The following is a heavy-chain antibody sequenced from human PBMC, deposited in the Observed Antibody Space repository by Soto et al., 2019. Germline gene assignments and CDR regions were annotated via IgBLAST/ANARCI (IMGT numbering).Heavy chain of an antibody. CDR2: INHSGST. CDR1: GGSFSGYY. Sequence: NPSETLSLTCAVYGGSFSGYYWSWIRQPPGKGLEWIGEINHSGSTNYNPSLKSRVTISVDTSKNQFSLKLSSVTAADTAVYYCARLPIVYIWNYNYYYGMDGWGQATTVTVSS. J-gene: IGHJ6*02. CDR3: ARLPIVYIWNYNYYYGMDG. V-gene: IGHV4-34*01. D-gene: IGHD1-20*01.